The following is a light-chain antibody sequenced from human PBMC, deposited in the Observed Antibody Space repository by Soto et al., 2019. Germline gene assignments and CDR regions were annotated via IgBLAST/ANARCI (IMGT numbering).Light chain of an antibody. J-gene: IGKJ1*01. CDR1: QGINNY. V-gene: IGKV1-27*01. CDR3: QKYNSDPT. CDR2: GAS. Sequence: DIPLTQSPSSLSASVGDRVTITCRASQGINNYLAWYQQKPGKVPKLLIHGASTLQSGAPSRFSGRGSGTDFTLTISSLQPEDVGTYYCQKYNSDPTFGQGTKVEIK.